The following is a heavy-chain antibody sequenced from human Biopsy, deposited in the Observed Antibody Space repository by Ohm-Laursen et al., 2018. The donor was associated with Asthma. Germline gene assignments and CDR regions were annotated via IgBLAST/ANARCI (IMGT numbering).Heavy chain of an antibody. Sequence: ASVKVSCKSPGGTFSNFAFSWVRQAPGHGLEWMGTILTKFDITSYAEKFQGRVTITADKSTSTTYMELSRLRSEDTAVYYCARSYDTDSYPVLVLDYWGQGTAVTVSS. CDR2: ILTKFDIT. V-gene: IGHV1-69*04. CDR1: GGTFSNFA. J-gene: IGHJ4*03. CDR3: ARSYDTDSYPVLVLDY. D-gene: IGHD3-22*01.